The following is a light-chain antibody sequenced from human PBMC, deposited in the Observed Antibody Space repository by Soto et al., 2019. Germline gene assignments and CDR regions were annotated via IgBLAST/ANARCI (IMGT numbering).Light chain of an antibody. J-gene: IGLJ3*02. Sequence: QSVLTQPPSASGTPGQRVTISCSGSSSNIGSDTVNWYQQLPGTAPKLLIHRSNQRPPGVPGRFSGSKSGTSASLAISGLQPEDEADYHCASWDASLNGWVFGGGTKLTVL. V-gene: IGLV1-44*01. CDR3: ASWDASLNGWV. CDR1: SSNIGSDT. CDR2: RSN.